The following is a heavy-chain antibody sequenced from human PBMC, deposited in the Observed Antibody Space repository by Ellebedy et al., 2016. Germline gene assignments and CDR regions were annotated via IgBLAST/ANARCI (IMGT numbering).Heavy chain of an antibody. CDR2: MYYSGNT. V-gene: IGHV4-4*02. CDR3: ARTYYYDSSGYPLFDY. Sequence: SETLSLTCTVSGGSISSSNWWSWVRQPPGKGLEWIGSMYYSGNTNYNPSLKSRVTISIDTSKNQFSLKLSSVTAADTAVYYCARTYYYDSSGYPLFDYWGQGTLVTVSS. J-gene: IGHJ4*02. CDR1: GGSISSSNW. D-gene: IGHD3-22*01.